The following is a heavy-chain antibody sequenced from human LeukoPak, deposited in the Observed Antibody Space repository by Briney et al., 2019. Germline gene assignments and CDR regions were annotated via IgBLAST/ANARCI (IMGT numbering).Heavy chain of an antibody. V-gene: IGHV3-33*01. CDR1: GFTFSSSG. D-gene: IGHD2-2*01. CDR2: IWYDGSNE. J-gene: IGHJ4*02. CDR3: ARQYGSGYFDY. Sequence: GGSLRLSCAASGFTFSSSGMHWVRQAPGKGLEWVALIWYDGSNEYYADSVKGRFTISRDNSKNTLYLQMNSLRAEDTAVYYCARQYGSGYFDYWGQGTLVTVSS.